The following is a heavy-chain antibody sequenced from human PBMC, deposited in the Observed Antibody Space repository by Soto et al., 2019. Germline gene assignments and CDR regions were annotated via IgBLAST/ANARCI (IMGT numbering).Heavy chain of an antibody. Sequence: QVLLVQSGADVKKPGASVKVSCKTSGYTFTEFDINWVRQAPGQGLEWMGWMNTNTGNTGYAQKFQGRVTMTMDTSNSTAYMELIRRRSDDTPVYYCARVVRFFCGHGGYWGQGTLVTVSS. CDR2: MNTNTGNT. D-gene: IGHD3-3*01. CDR3: ARVVRFFCGHGGY. V-gene: IGHV1-8*01. CDR1: GYTFTEFD. J-gene: IGHJ4*02.